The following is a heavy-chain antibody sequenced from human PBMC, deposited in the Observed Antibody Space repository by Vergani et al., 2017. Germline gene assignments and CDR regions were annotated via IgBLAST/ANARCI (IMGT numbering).Heavy chain of an antibody. D-gene: IGHD2-2*01. J-gene: IGHJ3*02. CDR3: ARGYCSSTSCHDAFDI. V-gene: IGHV3-23*01. Sequence: EVQLLESGGGSVQPGESLRLSCVASGFRFREHGMNWVRQAPGKGLEWVSGISGHDHRTLYADSVKGRFIISRDDSKNTLYLQMSSLRAEDTAVYYCARGYCSSTSCHDAFDIWGQGTMVTVSS. CDR2: ISGHDHRT. CDR1: GFRFREHG.